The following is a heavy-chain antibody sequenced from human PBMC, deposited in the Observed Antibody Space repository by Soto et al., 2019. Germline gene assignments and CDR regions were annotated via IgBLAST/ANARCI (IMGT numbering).Heavy chain of an antibody. J-gene: IGHJ4*02. CDR3: VRAWDY. CDR2: IYYTGGT. CDR1: GGSISGFY. Sequence: QVQLQESGPGLVKPSETLSLTCTVSGGSISGFYWSWIRQPPGKGLEWIGYIYYTGGTNYNPSLRSRVTISVDTSKNHFSLKLTSVTAADTAVYYCVRAWDYWGQGTLVPVSS. V-gene: IGHV4-59*01.